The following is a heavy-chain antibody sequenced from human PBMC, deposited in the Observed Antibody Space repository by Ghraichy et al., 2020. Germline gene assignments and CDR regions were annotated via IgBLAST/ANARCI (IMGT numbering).Heavy chain of an antibody. D-gene: IGHD5-18*01. V-gene: IGHV4-34*01. CDR2: INHSGST. Sequence: SETLSLTCAVYGGSFSGYYCSWIRQPPGKGLEWIGEINHSGSTNYNPSLKSRVTISVDTSKYQFSLKLSSVTAADTAVYYCARRGVDTTYGRFDPWGQGTLVTVSS. CDR3: ARRGVDTTYGRFDP. J-gene: IGHJ5*02. CDR1: GGSFSGYY.